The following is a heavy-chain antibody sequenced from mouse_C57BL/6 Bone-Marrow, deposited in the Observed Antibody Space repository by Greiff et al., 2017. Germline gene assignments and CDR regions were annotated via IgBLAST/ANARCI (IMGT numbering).Heavy chain of an antibody. CDR1: GFPFTTYP. CDR2: FHPYNDDT. CDR3: ARLNWDVGYFDF. Sequence: VKLQESGAELVKPGASVKMSCKASGFPFTTYPIEWIKQNHGKSLEWIGNFHPYNDDTKYNEKFKGKATLTVEKTASTVYLELSRLTSDDSSVYYWARLNWDVGYFDFWGQGTTLTVSS. D-gene: IGHD4-1*01. V-gene: IGHV1-47*01. J-gene: IGHJ2*01.